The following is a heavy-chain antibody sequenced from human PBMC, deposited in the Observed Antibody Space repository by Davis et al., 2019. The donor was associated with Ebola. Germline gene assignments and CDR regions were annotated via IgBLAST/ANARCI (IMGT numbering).Heavy chain of an antibody. CDR1: GFTFSSYS. Sequence: PGGSLRLSCAASGFTFSSYSMNWVRQAPGKGLEWVSSISSSSSYIYYADSVKGRFTISRDNSKNTLYLQMNSLRAEDTAVYYCAKVRGDGYWGQGTLVTVSS. D-gene: IGHD3-10*01. CDR3: AKVRGDGY. J-gene: IGHJ4*02. CDR2: ISSSSSYI. V-gene: IGHV3-21*01.